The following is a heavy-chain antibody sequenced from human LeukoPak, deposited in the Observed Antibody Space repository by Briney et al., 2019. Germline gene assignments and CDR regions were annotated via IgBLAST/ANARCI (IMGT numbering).Heavy chain of an antibody. J-gene: IGHJ5*02. CDR2: IIPIFGTA. CDR3: ARGGQQLVRNWFDP. CDR1: GGTFSSYA. Sequence: VASVKVSCKASGGTFSSYAISWVRQAPGQGLEWMGGIIPIFGTANYAQKFQGRVTITADESTSTAYMVLSSLRSEDTAVYYCARGGQQLVRNWFDPWGQGTLVTVSS. V-gene: IGHV1-69*13. D-gene: IGHD6-13*01.